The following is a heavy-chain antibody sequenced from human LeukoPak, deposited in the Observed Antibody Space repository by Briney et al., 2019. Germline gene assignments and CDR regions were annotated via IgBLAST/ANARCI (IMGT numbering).Heavy chain of an antibody. CDR3: ARALYYYDSSGYYYFDY. CDR1: GGSISSYC. V-gene: IGHV4-59*01. CDR2: IYYSGST. Sequence: WETLSLTCTVSGGSISSYCWSWIRQPPGKGLEWIGYIYYSGSTNYKPSLKSRVTISVDTSKNQFSLKLSSVTAADTAVYYCARALYYYDSSGYYYFDYWGQGTLVTVSS. J-gene: IGHJ4*02. D-gene: IGHD3-22*01.